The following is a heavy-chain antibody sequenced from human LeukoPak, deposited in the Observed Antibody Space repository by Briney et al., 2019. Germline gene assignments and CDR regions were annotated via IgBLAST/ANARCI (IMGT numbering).Heavy chain of an antibody. V-gene: IGHV4-34*01. CDR1: GGSFSGYY. D-gene: IGHD3-10*01. J-gene: IGHJ6*03. CDR3: ARTKRGYYGSGSYRYYYYYMDV. CDR2: INHSGNT. Sequence: SETLSLTCAVYGGSFSGYYWSWIRQPPGKGLEWIGEINHSGNTNYNPSLKSRVTISVDTSKNQFSLKLSSVTAADTAVYYCARTKRGYYGSGSYRYYYYYMDVWGKGTTVTISS.